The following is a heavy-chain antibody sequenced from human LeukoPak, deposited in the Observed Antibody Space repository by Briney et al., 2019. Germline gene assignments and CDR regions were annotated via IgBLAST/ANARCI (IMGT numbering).Heavy chain of an antibody. CDR2: ISGSSTYI. J-gene: IGHJ5*02. CDR1: GFTFSDYS. CDR3: GRDVGP. Sequence: GGSLRLSCAASGFTFSDYSMNWVRQAPGKGLEWVSSISGSSTYIYYSDSLKGRFTISRDSSKNTMYLQMNSLRVEDTAMYYCGRDVGPWGQGTLVTVSS. V-gene: IGHV3-21*04.